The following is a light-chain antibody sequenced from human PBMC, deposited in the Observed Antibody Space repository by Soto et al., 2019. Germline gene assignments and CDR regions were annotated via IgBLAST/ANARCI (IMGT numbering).Light chain of an antibody. CDR2: GAS. CDR3: QHYGSLVLT. Sequence: EIVLTQSPGTLSFSPGERATLSCRASQSVSSSYLAWYQQKPGQAPRLLIYGASSRATGIPDRFSCSGSWPDFTLTISRLVPQDFAVYYCQHYGSLVLTFGGGTKVEIK. V-gene: IGKV3-20*01. CDR1: QSVSSSY. J-gene: IGKJ4*01.